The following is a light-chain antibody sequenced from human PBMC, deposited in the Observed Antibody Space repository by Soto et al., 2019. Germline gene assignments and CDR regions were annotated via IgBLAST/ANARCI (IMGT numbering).Light chain of an antibody. CDR2: GAS. CDR1: EIVNNN. V-gene: IGKV3-15*01. CDR3: QEYNTWPWT. J-gene: IGKJ1*01. Sequence: ETLMTQSPATLSVSPGERATLSCRASEIVNNNLAWYQQKLGQAPRVLIYGASTRATGIPARFTGSGSWTEFILTTTSMQSEDSAVYYCQEYNTWPWTFGQGTKVDIK.